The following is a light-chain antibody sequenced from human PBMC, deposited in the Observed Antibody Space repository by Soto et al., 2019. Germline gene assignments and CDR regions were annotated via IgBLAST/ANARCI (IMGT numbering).Light chain of an antibody. Sequence: QAVVTQEPSLTVSPGGTVSLTCASSTGAVTSGHYPYWFQQKPGQAPRTLIYDTDNKQSWTPARFSGSLLGGKAALTLSGAQPEDEAEYYCLLSYGGARVFGGGTKLTVL. J-gene: IGLJ3*02. CDR1: TGAVTSGHY. CDR2: DTD. V-gene: IGLV7-46*01. CDR3: LLSYGGARV.